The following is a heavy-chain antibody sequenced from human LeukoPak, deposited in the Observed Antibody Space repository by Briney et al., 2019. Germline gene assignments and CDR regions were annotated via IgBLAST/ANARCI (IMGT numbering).Heavy chain of an antibody. Sequence: SETLSLTCAVYGGSFSGYYWSWIRQPPGKGLEWIGEINHSGSTNCNPSLKSRVTISVDTSKNQFSLKLSSVTAADTAVYYCARHGYYDFWSGYGGFDPWGQGTLVTVSS. CDR2: INHSGST. D-gene: IGHD3-3*01. V-gene: IGHV4-34*01. J-gene: IGHJ5*02. CDR3: ARHGYYDFWSGYGGFDP. CDR1: GGSFSGYY.